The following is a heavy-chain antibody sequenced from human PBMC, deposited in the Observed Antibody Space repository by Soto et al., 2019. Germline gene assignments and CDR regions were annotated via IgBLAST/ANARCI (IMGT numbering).Heavy chain of an antibody. Sequence: QITLKESGPTLVKPTRTLTLTCTFSGFSLSTSRVGVGWIRQPPGKALEWLALIYWDDDKRYSPSLKSRLTITKDTSKNQVVLTMTNMDPVDTATYYCAHSLIPNWGSRGAFDYWGQGTLVTVSS. CDR3: AHSLIPNWGSRGAFDY. D-gene: IGHD7-27*01. J-gene: IGHJ4*02. CDR2: IYWDDDK. CDR1: GFSLSTSRVG. V-gene: IGHV2-5*02.